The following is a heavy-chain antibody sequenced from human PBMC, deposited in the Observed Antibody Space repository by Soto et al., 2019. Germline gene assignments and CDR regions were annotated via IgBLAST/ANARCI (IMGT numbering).Heavy chain of an antibody. J-gene: IGHJ3*02. CDR2: IIPIFGTA. Sequence: QVQLVQSGAEVQKPGSSVKVSCKASGGTFSSYAISWVRQAPGQGLEWMGGIIPIFGTANYAQKFQGRVTITADESTSTAYMALSSLRSEDTAVYYCARDHFRPDAFDIWCQGTMVTVST. CDR3: ARDHFRPDAFDI. D-gene: IGHD3-3*02. CDR1: GGTFSSYA. V-gene: IGHV1-69*01.